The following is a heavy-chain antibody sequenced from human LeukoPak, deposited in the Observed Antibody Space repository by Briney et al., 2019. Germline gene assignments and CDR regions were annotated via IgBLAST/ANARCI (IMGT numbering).Heavy chain of an antibody. J-gene: IGHJ5*02. D-gene: IGHD3-10*01. CDR1: GGSISSYY. CDR2: IYYSGST. CDR3: ARDTVVRGITWFDP. V-gene: IGHV4-59*01. Sequence: SETLSLTCTVSGGSISSYYWSWVRQPPGKGLEWIGYIYYSGSTNYNPSLKSRVTISVDTSKNQFSLKLSSVTAADTAVYYCARDTVVRGITWFDPWGQGTLVTVSS.